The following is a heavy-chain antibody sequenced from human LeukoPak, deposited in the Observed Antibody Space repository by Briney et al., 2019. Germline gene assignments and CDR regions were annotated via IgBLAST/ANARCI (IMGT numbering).Heavy chain of an antibody. CDR1: GFTFSSYA. CDR3: ARDGYDSSGYRMGADYYYGMDV. J-gene: IGHJ6*02. CDR2: ISYDGSKK. Sequence: QSGGSLRLSCAASGFTFSSYAVHWVRQAPGKGLEWVAVISYDGSKKYYADSVKGRFTISRDNSKNTLYLQMNSLRGEDTAVYYCARDGYDSSGYRMGADYYYGMDVWGQGTTVTVSS. D-gene: IGHD3-22*01. V-gene: IGHV3-30-3*01.